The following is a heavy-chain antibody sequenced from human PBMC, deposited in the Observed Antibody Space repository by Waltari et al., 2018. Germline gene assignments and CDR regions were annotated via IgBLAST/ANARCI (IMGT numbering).Heavy chain of an antibody. CDR1: GGSISSSY. V-gene: IGHV4-59*01. CDR3: ARYSGSYHYYYYYGMDV. Sequence: VQLQESGPGLVKPSETLSLTCTVSGGSISSSYWSWIRQPPGKGLEWIGYIYYSGSTNYNPSLKSRVTISVDTSKNQFSLKLSSVTAADTAVYYCARYSGSYHYYYYYGMDVWGQGTTVTVSS. CDR2: IYYSGST. D-gene: IGHD1-26*01. J-gene: IGHJ6*02.